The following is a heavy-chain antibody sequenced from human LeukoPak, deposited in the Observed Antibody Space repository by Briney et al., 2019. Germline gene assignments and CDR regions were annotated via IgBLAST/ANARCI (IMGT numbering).Heavy chain of an antibody. J-gene: IGHJ5*02. CDR1: GYSFTSYW. V-gene: IGHV5-51*01. D-gene: IGHD6-13*01. Sequence: GESLKISCKGSGYSFTSYWIGWVRQMPGKGLEWMGIIYPGDSDTRYSPSFQGQVTISADRSISTAYLQWSSLKASDTAMYYCARGSGYSSSWYRVNWFDPWGQGTLVTVSS. CDR3: ARGSGYSSSWYRVNWFDP. CDR2: IYPGDSDT.